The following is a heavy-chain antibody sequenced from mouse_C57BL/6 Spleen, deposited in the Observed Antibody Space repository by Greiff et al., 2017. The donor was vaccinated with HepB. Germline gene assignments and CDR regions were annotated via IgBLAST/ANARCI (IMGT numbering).Heavy chain of an antibody. CDR2: IDPSDSYT. D-gene: IGHD2-5*01. J-gene: IGHJ3*01. Sequence: QVQLQQPGAELVMPGASVKLSCKASGYTFTSYWMHWVKQRPGQGLEWIGEIDPSDSYTNYNQKFKGKSTLTVDKSSSTAYMQLSSLTSEDAAVYDCARNSNYPFAYWGQGTLVTVSA. V-gene: IGHV1-69*01. CDR3: ARNSNYPFAY. CDR1: GYTFTSYW.